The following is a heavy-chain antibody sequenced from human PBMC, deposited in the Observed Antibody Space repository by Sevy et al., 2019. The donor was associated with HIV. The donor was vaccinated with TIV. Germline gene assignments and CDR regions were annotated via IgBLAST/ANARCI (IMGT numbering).Heavy chain of an antibody. D-gene: IGHD3-9*01. CDR3: AREREKFTIWFDP. CDR1: GGTFSSYA. J-gene: IGHJ5*02. CDR2: IIPIFGTA. V-gene: IGHV1-69*06. Sequence: ASVKVSCKASGGTFSSYAISWVRQAPGQGIEWMGGIIPIFGTANYAQKFQGRVTITADKSTSTAYMELSSLRSEDTAVYYCAREREKFTIWFDPWGQGTMVTVSS.